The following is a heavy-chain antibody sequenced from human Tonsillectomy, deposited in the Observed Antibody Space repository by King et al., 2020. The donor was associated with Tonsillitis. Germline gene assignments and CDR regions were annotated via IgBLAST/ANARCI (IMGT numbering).Heavy chain of an antibody. V-gene: IGHV5-51*01. CDR2: IYPDDSDT. D-gene: IGHD1-26*01. CDR1: GYSSTGYW. Sequence: VQLVESGAEVKKPGESLKISCKGSGYSSTGYWIGWVRQLPGKGLEWMGIIYPDDSDTRYSPSFQGQVTISADKSTTTAYLQWNSLKASDTAMYYCGGLGGAIRPFDFWGQGTLVTVSS. CDR3: GGLGGAIRPFDF. J-gene: IGHJ4*02.